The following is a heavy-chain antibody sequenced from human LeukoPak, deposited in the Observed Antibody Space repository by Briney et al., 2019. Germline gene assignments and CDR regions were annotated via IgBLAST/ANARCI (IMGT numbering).Heavy chain of an antibody. V-gene: IGHV3-23*01. CDR2: VSGSGGTT. D-gene: IGHD6-19*01. J-gene: IGHJ4*02. CDR3: AKAREWLVNSYYFDY. CDR1: GFTFSRYG. Sequence: PGGSLRLSCPASGFTFSRYGMNWVRQAPGKGLEWVSIVSGSGGTTYYADSVRGRFTISRDNSKNTLYLQMNSLRDEDTAVYYCAKAREWLVNSYYFDYWGQGTLVTVSS.